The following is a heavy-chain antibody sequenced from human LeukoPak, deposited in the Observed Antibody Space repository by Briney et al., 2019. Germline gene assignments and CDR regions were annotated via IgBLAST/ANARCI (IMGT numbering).Heavy chain of an antibody. Sequence: GGSLRLSCAASGFTFDDYAMHWVRQAPGKGLEWVSGISWNSGSIGYADSVKGRFTISRDNAKNSLYLQMNSLRAEDTALYYCAKEITAMAYYYYGMDVWGQGTTVTVSS. J-gene: IGHJ6*02. V-gene: IGHV3-9*01. CDR3: AKEITAMAYYYYGMDV. CDR1: GFTFDDYA. CDR2: ISWNSGSI. D-gene: IGHD5-18*01.